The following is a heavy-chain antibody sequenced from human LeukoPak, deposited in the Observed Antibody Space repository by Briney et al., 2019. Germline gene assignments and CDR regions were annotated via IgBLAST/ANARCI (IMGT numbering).Heavy chain of an antibody. CDR1: GFSLSTSGVG. V-gene: IGHV2-5*02. CDR2: SYWDGDK. J-gene: IGHJ4*02. D-gene: IGHD2-21*02. CDR3: AHLAYCGGDCYTDLYYFDY. Sequence: SGPTLVKPTQTLTLTCTFPGFSLSTSGVGVGWIRQPPGKALEWLALSYWDGDKRYSPSLKSRLTITKDTSKNQVVLTMTNMDPVDTATYYCAHLAYCGGDCYTDLYYFDYWGQGTLVTVSS.